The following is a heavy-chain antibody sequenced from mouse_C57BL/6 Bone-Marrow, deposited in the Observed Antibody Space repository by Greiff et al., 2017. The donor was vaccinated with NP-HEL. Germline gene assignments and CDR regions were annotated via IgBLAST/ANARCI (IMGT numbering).Heavy chain of an antibody. D-gene: IGHD1-1*01. Sequence: VQLKQSGPELVKPGASVKLSCKASGYTFTDYYINWVKQRPGQGLEWIGGIYPGSGNTNYNEKFKGKATLTVDTSSSTAYMQLSSLTSEDSAVYFCARWYYGSGYGIDCGGRGKSVTVTA. CDR1: GYTFTDYY. J-gene: IGHJ4*01. CDR2: IYPGSGNT. CDR3: ARWYYGSGYGIDC. V-gene: IGHV1-84*01.